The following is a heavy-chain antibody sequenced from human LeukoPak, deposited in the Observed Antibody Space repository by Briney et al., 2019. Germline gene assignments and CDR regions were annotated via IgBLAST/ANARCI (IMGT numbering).Heavy chain of an antibody. D-gene: IGHD6-19*01. CDR1: GFSFSDYG. Sequence: QTGGSLRLSCAASGFSFSDYGIHWVRQAPGKGLEWVAFIRFDATIKYYADSVKGRFTISRDNSKNTVYFQMNSLRPEDTAVYYCARADYYFFMDVWGQGTLVTVSS. CDR3: ARADYYFFMDV. J-gene: IGHJ6*03. V-gene: IGHV3-30*02. CDR2: IRFDATIK.